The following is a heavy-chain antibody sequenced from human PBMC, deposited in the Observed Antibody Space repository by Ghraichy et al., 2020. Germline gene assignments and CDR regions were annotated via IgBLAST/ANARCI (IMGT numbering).Heavy chain of an antibody. Sequence: ASVKVSCKASGYTFTAYAMHWVRQAPGQRLEWMGCINPGNGNTKYSQKFQGRVSITMDTSASTAYMELSSLRSEDTAVFYCARDDGSSWLFDSWGQGTLVTVSS. CDR1: GYTFTAYA. J-gene: IGHJ4*02. V-gene: IGHV1-3*01. D-gene: IGHD6-13*01. CDR2: INPGNGNT. CDR3: ARDDGSSWLFDS.